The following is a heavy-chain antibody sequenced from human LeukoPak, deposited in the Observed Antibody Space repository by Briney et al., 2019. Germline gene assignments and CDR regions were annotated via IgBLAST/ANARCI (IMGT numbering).Heavy chain of an antibody. D-gene: IGHD1-26*01. CDR2: IYYSGST. CDR3: ARGQVGAPKRYFDY. Sequence: SRTLSLTCTVSGGSISSGGYYWSWIRQHPGKGLEWIGYIYYSGSTYYYPSLKSRVTISVDTSKNQFSLKLSSVTAADTAVYYCARGQVGAPKRYFDYWGQGTLVTVSS. CDR1: GGSISSGGYY. J-gene: IGHJ4*02. V-gene: IGHV4-31*03.